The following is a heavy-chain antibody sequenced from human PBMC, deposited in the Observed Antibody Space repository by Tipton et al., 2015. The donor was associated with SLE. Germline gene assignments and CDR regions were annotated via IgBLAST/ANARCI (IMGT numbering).Heavy chain of an antibody. CDR3: ARGGMDV. CDR1: GFTFSSFA. J-gene: IGHJ6*02. CDR2: ISSNGART. Sequence: GSLRLSCAASGFTFSSFAMQWVRQAPGKGLEYVSGISSNGARTYYADSVRGRFTISRDNSKNTLDLQMGSLRGEDMAVYYCARGGMDVWGQGTTVTVSS. V-gene: IGHV3-64*02.